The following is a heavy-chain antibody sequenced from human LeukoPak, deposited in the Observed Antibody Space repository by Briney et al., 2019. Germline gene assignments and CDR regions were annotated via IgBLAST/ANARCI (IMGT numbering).Heavy chain of an antibody. CDR3: ARGWNYYYYYMDV. V-gene: IGHV1-18*01. CDR1: GYTFTSYG. D-gene: IGHD2-15*01. CDR2: ISAYNGNT. Sequence: ASVKVSCKASGYTFTSYGISWVRQAPGQGLEWMGWISAYNGNTNYAQKFQGRVTITTDESTSTAYMELSSLRSEDTAVYYCARGWNYYYYYMDVWGKGTTVTVSS. J-gene: IGHJ6*03.